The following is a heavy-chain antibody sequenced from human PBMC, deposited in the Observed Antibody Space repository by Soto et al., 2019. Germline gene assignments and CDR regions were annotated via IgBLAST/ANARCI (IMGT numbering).Heavy chain of an antibody. Sequence: GASLKISCKSYGYSFTTYWSAWVRQMPGKGLEWMGSIHPGESDTRYSPSFQGQVTISADRSITTAYLQWSSLKASDTAIYYCARHEATYYNFYGMDVWGQGTTVTVSS. V-gene: IGHV5-51*01. CDR2: IHPGESDT. CDR1: GYSFTTYW. J-gene: IGHJ6*02. CDR3: ARHEATYYNFYGMDV.